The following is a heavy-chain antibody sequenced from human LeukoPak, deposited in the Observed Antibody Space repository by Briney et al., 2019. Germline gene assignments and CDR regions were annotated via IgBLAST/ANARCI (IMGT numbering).Heavy chain of an antibody. Sequence: GGTLRLSCADSGFTFSNYWMSWVRQTPGKGLEWVANIKEDGSDKYYVDSLKGRFTISRDNAKNSLYLQMNSLRAEDTAVYYCAKDRTRQAYWGQGTLVTVSS. CDR2: IKEDGSDK. V-gene: IGHV3-7*03. J-gene: IGHJ4*02. CDR1: GFTFSNYW. CDR3: AKDRTRQAY. D-gene: IGHD3-3*01.